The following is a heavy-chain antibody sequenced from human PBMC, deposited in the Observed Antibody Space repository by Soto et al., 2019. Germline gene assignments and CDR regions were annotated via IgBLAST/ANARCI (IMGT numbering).Heavy chain of an antibody. V-gene: IGHV1-69*02. CDR1: GGTFSSYT. CDR3: ASRSVPAAPAFDI. CDR2: IIPILGIA. J-gene: IGHJ3*02. Sequence: SVKVSCKASGGTFSSYTISWVRQAPGQGLEWMGRIIPILGIANYAQKFQGRVTITADKSTSTAYMELSSLRSEDTAVYYCASRSVPAAPAFDIWGQGTMVTVSS. D-gene: IGHD2-2*01.